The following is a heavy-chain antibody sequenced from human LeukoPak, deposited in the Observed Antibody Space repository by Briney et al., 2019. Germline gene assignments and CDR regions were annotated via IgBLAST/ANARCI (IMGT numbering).Heavy chain of an antibody. CDR1: GGSISSGDYY. CDR3: AREESGYVDY. J-gene: IGHJ4*02. V-gene: IGHV4-30-4*08. D-gene: IGHD3-3*01. Sequence: SQTLSLTXTVFGGSISSGDYYWSWIRQPPGKGLEWIGYISYSGSTYYNPSLESRVTISVGMSKNQLSLKLYSVTAADTAVYYCAREESGYVDYWGQGTPVTVSS. CDR2: ISYSGST.